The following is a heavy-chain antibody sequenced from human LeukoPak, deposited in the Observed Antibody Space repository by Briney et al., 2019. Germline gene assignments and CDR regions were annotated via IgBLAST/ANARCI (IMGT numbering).Heavy chain of an antibody. D-gene: IGHD3-3*01. V-gene: IGHV4-39*07. CDR1: GGSISSSGYY. J-gene: IGHJ4*02. CDR2: MYYSGST. CDR3: ARDFRGGYDFWSGYYTPYYFDY. Sequence: PLETLSLTCTVSGGSISSSGYYWGWIRQPPGKGLEWIGSMYYSGSTYYNPSLKSRVTISVDTSKNHFSLKLSSVTAADTAVYYCARDFRGGYDFWSGYYTPYYFDYWGQGTLVTVSP.